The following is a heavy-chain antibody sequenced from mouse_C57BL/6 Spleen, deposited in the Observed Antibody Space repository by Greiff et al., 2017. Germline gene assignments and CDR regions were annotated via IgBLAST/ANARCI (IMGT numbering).Heavy chain of an antibody. D-gene: IGHD2-3*01. Sequence: EVQGVESGGDLVKPGGSLKLSCAASGFTFSSYGMSWVRQTPDQRLEWVATISSGGSYTYYPDSVKGRFTISRDNAKNTLYLQMSSLKSEDTAMYYCARHDDGYAGYFGDRGQGTTLTVST. CDR3: ARHDDGYAGYFGD. CDR2: ISSGGSYT. V-gene: IGHV5-6*01. CDR1: GFTFSSYG. J-gene: IGHJ2*01.